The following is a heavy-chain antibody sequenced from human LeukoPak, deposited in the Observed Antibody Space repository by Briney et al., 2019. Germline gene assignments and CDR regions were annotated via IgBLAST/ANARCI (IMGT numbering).Heavy chain of an antibody. CDR2: IYPGDSDT. CDR1: GYSFTSYW. CDR3: ARLRGSGSYPYYFDY. V-gene: IGHV5-51*01. Sequence: GKSLKISCKGSGYSFTSYWIGWVRQMPGKGLEWMGIIYPGDSDTRHSPSFQGQVTISADKSISTAYLQWSSLKASDTAMYYCARLRGSGSYPYYFDYWGQGTLVTVSS. D-gene: IGHD3-10*01. J-gene: IGHJ4*02.